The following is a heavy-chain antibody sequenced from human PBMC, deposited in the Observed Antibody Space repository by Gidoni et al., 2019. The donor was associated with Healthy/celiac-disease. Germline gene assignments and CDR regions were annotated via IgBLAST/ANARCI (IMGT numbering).Heavy chain of an antibody. J-gene: IGHJ3*02. CDR1: GFTFSRYA. CDR3: AKVITSDIVVVPAAIPGAFDI. V-gene: IGHV3-23*01. Sequence: EVQLLESGGGLVQPGGSLRLSCAASGFTFSRYAMSWVRQAPGKGLEWVSAISGSGGSTYYADSVKGRFTISRDNSKNTLYLQMNSLRAEDTAVYYCAKVITSDIVVVPAAIPGAFDIWGQGTMVTVSS. D-gene: IGHD2-2*02. CDR2: ISGSGGST.